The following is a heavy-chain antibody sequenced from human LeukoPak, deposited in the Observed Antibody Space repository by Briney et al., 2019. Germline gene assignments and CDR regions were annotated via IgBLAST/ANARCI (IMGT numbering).Heavy chain of an antibody. D-gene: IGHD2-2*01. CDR1: GCTFSSGGYS. CDR3: ASSTLVPAAFDY. J-gene: IGHJ4*02. Sequence: SETLSLTCAVSGCTFSSGGYSWIWMRQPPGKGLVWIVYIYHSESTYYNPSLKSRVTISVDRYKNQFSLKLSTVTAADTAVYYCASSTLVPAAFDYWGQGTLVTVSS. CDR2: IYHSEST. V-gene: IGHV4-30-2*01.